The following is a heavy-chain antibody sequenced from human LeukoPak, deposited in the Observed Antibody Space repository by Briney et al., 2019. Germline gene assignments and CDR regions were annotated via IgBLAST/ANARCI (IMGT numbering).Heavy chain of an antibody. CDR3: ARDRQYCSGGSCYFKDFDY. Sequence: ASVKVSCKVSGYTLTELSMHGVRQAPGKGREWMGGFDPEDGETIYAQKFQGRVTMTEDTSTDTAYMELSSLRSEDTAVYYCARDRQYCSGGSCYFKDFDYWGQGTLVTVSS. CDR2: FDPEDGET. D-gene: IGHD2-15*01. CDR1: GYTLTELS. V-gene: IGHV1-24*01. J-gene: IGHJ4*02.